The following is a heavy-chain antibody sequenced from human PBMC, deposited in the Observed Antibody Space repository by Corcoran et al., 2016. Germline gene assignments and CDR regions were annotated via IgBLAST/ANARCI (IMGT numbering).Heavy chain of an antibody. V-gene: IGHV1-69*01. D-gene: IGHD1-7*01. CDR3: ARRPEVDGCKNYPFDY. J-gene: IGHJ4*02. CDR1: GGTFSSYA. Sequence: QVQVVQSGAEVKKPGSSVKVSCKASGGTFSSYAISGVRQAPGQGLEWMGGIIPIFGTANYAQKFQGRVTITADESTSPADMELSRLRSEDKAGYYCARRPEVDGCKNYPFDYWGQGTLVTVSS. CDR2: IIPIFGTA.